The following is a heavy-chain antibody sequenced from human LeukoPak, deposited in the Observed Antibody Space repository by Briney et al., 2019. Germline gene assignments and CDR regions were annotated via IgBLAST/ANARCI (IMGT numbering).Heavy chain of an antibody. CDR1: GGSFSGYY. D-gene: IGHD6-19*01. CDR3: ARLSIAVAGAAFGY. CDR2: INHSGST. Sequence: SETLSLTCAVYGGSFSGYYWSWIRQPPGKGLEWIGEINHSGSTNYNPSLKSRVTISVDTSKNQFSLKLSSVTAADTAAYYCARLSIAVAGAAFGYWGQGTLVTVSS. V-gene: IGHV4-34*01. J-gene: IGHJ4*02.